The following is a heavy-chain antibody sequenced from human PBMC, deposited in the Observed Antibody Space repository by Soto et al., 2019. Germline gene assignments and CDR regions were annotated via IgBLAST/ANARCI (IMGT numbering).Heavy chain of an antibody. CDR1: GYSISSGYY. CDR3: AREKIVLMVYATFDY. V-gene: IGHV4-38-2*02. D-gene: IGHD2-8*01. J-gene: IGHJ4*02. CDR2: IYHSGST. Sequence: SETLSLTCAVSGYSISSGYYWGWIRQPPGKGLEWIGSIYHSGSTYYNPSLKSRVTISVDTSKNQFSLKLSSVTAADTAVYYCAREKIVLMVYATFDYWGQGNLVTVSS.